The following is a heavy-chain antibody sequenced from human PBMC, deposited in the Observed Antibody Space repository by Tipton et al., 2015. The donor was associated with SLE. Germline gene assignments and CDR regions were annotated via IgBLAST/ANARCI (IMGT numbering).Heavy chain of an antibody. V-gene: IGHV3-74*01. CDR3: ARGSEYNLY. CDR1: GFTFTSYW. CDR2: INVEGTYT. D-gene: IGHD1-1*01. J-gene: IGHJ4*02. Sequence: SLRLSCAASGFTFTSYWMNWFRQAPGEGLIWVSRINVEGTYTLYADSVKGRFTVSRDNAKNSLYLQMNSLRAEDTAVYYCARGSEYNLYWGQGTLVTVSS.